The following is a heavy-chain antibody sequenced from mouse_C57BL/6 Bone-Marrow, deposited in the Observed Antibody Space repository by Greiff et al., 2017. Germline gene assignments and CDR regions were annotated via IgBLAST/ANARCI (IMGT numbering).Heavy chain of an antibody. Sequence: QVQLQQSGAELVMPGASVKLSCKASGYTFTSYWMHWVKQRPGQGLEWIGEIDPSDSYTNYNQKFKGKSTLTVDKSSSTAYMQLSSLTSEDSAVYYCARYDYGPLYYFDYWGQGTTLTVSS. CDR2: IDPSDSYT. D-gene: IGHD2-4*01. CDR1: GYTFTSYW. V-gene: IGHV1-69*01. J-gene: IGHJ2*01. CDR3: ARYDYGPLYYFDY.